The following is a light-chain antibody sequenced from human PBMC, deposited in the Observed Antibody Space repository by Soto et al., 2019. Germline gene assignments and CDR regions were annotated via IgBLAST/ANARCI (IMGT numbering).Light chain of an antibody. J-gene: IGLJ2*01. CDR3: QTWGSGIVV. CDR2: INSDGSH. Sequence: QPVLTQSPSASASLGASVKLTCTLSSGHSNYAIAWHQQQSEKGPRYLMKINSDGSHSKGDGIPDRFSGSSSGAERYLTISSLQPEDEADYYCQTWGSGIVVFGGGTKLTVL. V-gene: IGLV4-69*01. CDR1: SGHSNYA.